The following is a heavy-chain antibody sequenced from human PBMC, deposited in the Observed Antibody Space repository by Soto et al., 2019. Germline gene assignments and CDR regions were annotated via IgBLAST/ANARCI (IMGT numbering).Heavy chain of an antibody. CDR2: ISGSGGNT. J-gene: IGHJ5*02. D-gene: IGHD3-10*01. Sequence: EVQLLESGGGLVQPGGSLRLSCAASRFTFSTYALTWVRQAPGKGLEWVSDISGSGGNTYYADSVKGRFTIYRDNSKNTLYLQMNSLRAEDTAVYYCAKSAMVRGGGWFDPWGQGTLVNVSS. CDR1: RFTFSTYA. V-gene: IGHV3-23*01. CDR3: AKSAMVRGGGWFDP.